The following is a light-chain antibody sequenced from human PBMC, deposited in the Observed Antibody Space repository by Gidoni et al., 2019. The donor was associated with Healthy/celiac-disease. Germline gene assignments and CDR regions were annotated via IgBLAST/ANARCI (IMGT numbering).Light chain of an antibody. CDR2: AAS. Sequence: AIRMTQSPSSFSASTGDRVTITCRASQGISSYLAWYQQKPGKAPKLLIYAASTLQSGVPSRFSGSGSGTDFTLTISCLQSEDFATYYCQQYYSYPRTFGGGPRWRSN. CDR3: QQYYSYPRT. V-gene: IGKV1-8*01. CDR1: QGISSY. J-gene: IGKJ4*01.